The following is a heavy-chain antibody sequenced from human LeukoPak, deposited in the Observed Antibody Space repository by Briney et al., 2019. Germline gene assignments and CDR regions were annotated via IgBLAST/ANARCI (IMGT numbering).Heavy chain of an antibody. CDR2: INPNSGGT. CDR3: AREGTITTAAAGTHYYYGMDV. V-gene: IGHV1-2*04. D-gene: IGHD6-13*01. CDR1: GYTFTGYY. J-gene: IGHJ6*02. Sequence: ASVKVSCTASGYTFTGYYMHWVRQAPGQGLEWMGWINPNSGGTNYAQKFQGWVTMTRDTSISTAYMELSRLRSDDTAVYYCAREGTITTAAAGTHYYYGMDVWGQGTTVTVSS.